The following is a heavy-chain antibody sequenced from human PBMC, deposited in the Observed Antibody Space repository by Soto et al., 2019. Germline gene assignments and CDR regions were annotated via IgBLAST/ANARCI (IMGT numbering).Heavy chain of an antibody. CDR1: GFSLSTSGVG. CDR3: AHSSLTMVRGVKTRYYYYGMDV. V-gene: IGHV2-5*01. CDR2: IYWNDDK. D-gene: IGHD3-10*01. J-gene: IGHJ6*02. Sequence: SGPTLVNPTQTLTLTCTFSGFSLSTSGVGVGWIRRPPGKALEWLALIYWNDDKRYSPSLKSRLTITKDTSKNQVVLTMTNMDPVDTGTYYCAHSSLTMVRGVKTRYYYYGMDVWGQGTTVTVSS.